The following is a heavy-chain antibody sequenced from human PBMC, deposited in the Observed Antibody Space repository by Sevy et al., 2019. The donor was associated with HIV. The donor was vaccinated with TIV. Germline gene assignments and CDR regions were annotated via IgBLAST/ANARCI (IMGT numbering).Heavy chain of an antibody. CDR1: GFTFSSYG. J-gene: IGHJ5*02. CDR3: AREQRDCSGGSCYGGWFDP. V-gene: IGHV3-33*01. Sequence: GGSLRLSCAASGFTFSSYGMHWVRQAPGKGLEWVAVIWYDGSNKYYADSVKGRFTISRDKSKNKLYLQMNSLRAEDTAVYYCAREQRDCSGGSCYGGWFDPWGQGTLVTVSS. D-gene: IGHD2-15*01. CDR2: IWYDGSNK.